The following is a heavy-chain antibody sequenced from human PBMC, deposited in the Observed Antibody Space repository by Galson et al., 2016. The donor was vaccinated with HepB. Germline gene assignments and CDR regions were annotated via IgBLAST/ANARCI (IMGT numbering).Heavy chain of an antibody. J-gene: IGHJ4*02. D-gene: IGHD6-19*01. CDR2: VHSSGRT. CDR1: GGSTISDIYH. Sequence: TLSLTCSVSGGSTISDIYHWGWVRQPPGRRLEWIGSVHSSGRTHYHPSLQTRITISLDTSKNQYFLNVHSVTAADTAVYYCARDSGWLADIYWGQGALVTISS. V-gene: IGHV4-39*02. CDR3: ARDSGWLADIY.